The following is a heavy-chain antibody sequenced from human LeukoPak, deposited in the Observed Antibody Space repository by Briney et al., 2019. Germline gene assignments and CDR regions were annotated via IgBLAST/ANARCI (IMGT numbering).Heavy chain of an antibody. CDR3: ARGSFFGVVLSSWFDP. Sequence: PSETLSLTCTVSGGSISSGGYYWSWIRQHPGKGLEWIGYIYYSGSTYYNPSLKSRVTISVDTSKNQSSLKLSSVTAADTAVYYCARGSFFGVVLSSWFDPWGQGTLVTVSS. CDR2: IYYSGST. V-gene: IGHV4-31*03. D-gene: IGHD3-3*01. CDR1: GGSISSGGYY. J-gene: IGHJ5*02.